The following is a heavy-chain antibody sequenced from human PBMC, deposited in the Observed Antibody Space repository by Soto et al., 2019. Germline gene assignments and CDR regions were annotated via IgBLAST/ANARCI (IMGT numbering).Heavy chain of an antibody. V-gene: IGHV4-34*02. CDR3: AGDRQFYHFWSGYQNEGPDRMDV. Sequence: QVQLQQWGAGLLKPSETLSLTCAVYGGSFSGYYWTWIRQAPGKGLERIGEINHSGGTNYNSSLKSRVTISVDTSKTQFSLIVYSVTAADTAVYYCAGDRQFYHFWSGYQNEGPDRMDVWGQGTTVIVSS. CDR2: INHSGGT. D-gene: IGHD3-3*02. J-gene: IGHJ6*02. CDR1: GGSFSGYY.